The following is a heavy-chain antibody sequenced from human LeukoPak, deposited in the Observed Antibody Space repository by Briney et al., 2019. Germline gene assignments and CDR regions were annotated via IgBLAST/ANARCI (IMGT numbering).Heavy chain of an antibody. J-gene: IGHJ5*02. CDR2: IYYSGST. CDR1: GGSISSGDYY. Sequence: SETLSLTCTVSGGSISSGDYYWSWIRQPPGKGLEWIGYIYYSGSTYYNPSLKSRATISVDTSKNQFSLKLSSVTAADTAVYYCAVRQWLVSNWFDPWGQGTLVTVSS. V-gene: IGHV4-30-4*01. CDR3: AVRQWLVSNWFDP. D-gene: IGHD6-19*01.